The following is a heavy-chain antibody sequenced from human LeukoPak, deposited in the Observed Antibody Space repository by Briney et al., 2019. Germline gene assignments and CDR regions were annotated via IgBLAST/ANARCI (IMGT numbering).Heavy chain of an antibody. CDR3: AKPPSGLPRDYFDY. V-gene: IGHV3-30*18. CDR2: ISYDGSNK. J-gene: IGHJ4*02. CDR1: GFTFSSYG. Sequence: GGSLRLSCAASGFTFSSYGMHWVRQAPGKGLEWVAVISYDGSNKYYADSVKGRFTISRDNSKNTLYLQMNSLRAEDTVVYYCAKPPSGLPRDYFDYGGREPLVTVPP.